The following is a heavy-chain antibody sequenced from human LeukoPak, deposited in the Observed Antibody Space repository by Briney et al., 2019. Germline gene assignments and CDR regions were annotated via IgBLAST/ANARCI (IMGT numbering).Heavy chain of an antibody. Sequence: KPSETLSLTCTVSGGSISSSSYHWGWIRQPPGKGLEWIGSIYYSGSTYYNASFKSRLTISVDTSKNQFSLKLSSVTAADTAVYHCARRRYYDTLTGYHYYFDYWGQGTLVTVSS. CDR3: ARRRYYDTLTGYHYYFDY. CDR1: GGSISSSSYH. D-gene: IGHD3-9*01. CDR2: IYYSGST. V-gene: IGHV4-39*01. J-gene: IGHJ4*02.